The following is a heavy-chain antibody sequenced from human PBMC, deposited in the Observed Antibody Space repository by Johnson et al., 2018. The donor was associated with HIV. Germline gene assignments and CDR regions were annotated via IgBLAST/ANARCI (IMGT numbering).Heavy chain of an antibody. CDR3: AKETRDSRSAFDV. D-gene: IGHD3-22*01. CDR2: IPYDGSKT. CDR1: GFTLNNYG. J-gene: IGHJ3*01. V-gene: IGHV3-30*02. Sequence: QVQLMESGGGVVQPGGSLRLSCAASGFTLNNYGMHWVRQAPGRGLEWVTSIPYDGSKTYYGDSVRGRFTISRDNSKKTLYLEINSLRTEDTAFYFCAKETRDSRSAFDVWGQGTMVTVAS.